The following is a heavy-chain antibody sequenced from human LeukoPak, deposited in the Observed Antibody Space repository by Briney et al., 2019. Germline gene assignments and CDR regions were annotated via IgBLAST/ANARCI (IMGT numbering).Heavy chain of an antibody. J-gene: IGHJ4*02. D-gene: IGHD2-2*01. Sequence: GGSLRLPCAASGFTFSSYSMNWVRQAPGKGLEWVSYISSASGSIYYADSVKGRFTISRDNAKNSLFLQMNSLRAEDTAVYYCARLPAYCSSISCYYDYWGQGTLVTVSS. CDR1: GFTFSSYS. CDR2: ISSASGSI. V-gene: IGHV3-48*04. CDR3: ARLPAYCSSISCYYDY.